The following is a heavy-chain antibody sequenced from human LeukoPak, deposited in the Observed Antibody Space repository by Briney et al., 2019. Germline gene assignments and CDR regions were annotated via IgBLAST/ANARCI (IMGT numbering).Heavy chain of an antibody. J-gene: IGHJ4*02. V-gene: IGHV4-34*01. Sequence: SETLSLTCGVYGGSLSGYFWSWIRQPPGKGLEWIGEINHSGSTNYNPSLKSRVTISVDTPKNQFSLKLSSVTAADTAVYYCARGGDTWGQGTLVTVSS. CDR1: GGSLSGYF. CDR3: ARGGDT. D-gene: IGHD3-16*01. CDR2: INHSGST.